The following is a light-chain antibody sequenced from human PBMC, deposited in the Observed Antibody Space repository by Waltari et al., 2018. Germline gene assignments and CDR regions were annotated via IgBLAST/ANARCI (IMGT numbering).Light chain of an antibody. CDR1: NIGSYS. CDR2: YDS. J-gene: IGLJ1*01. V-gene: IGLV3-21*04. Sequence: SYVLTQPPSVSVAPGETARITCGGDNIGSYSVHWYQQKPRQAPVLVIFYDSDRPSGIPARFSGSNSGTTATLTITSVEAGDEARYYCQVWHPDIDPGVFGTGTEVTVL. CDR3: QVWHPDIDPGV.